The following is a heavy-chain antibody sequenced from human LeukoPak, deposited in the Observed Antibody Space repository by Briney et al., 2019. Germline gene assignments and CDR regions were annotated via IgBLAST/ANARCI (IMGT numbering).Heavy chain of an antibody. CDR2: ISYDGSNK. CDR1: GFTFSSYA. D-gene: IGHD3-3*01. CDR3: ARGYGNYDFWSGNYYGMDV. V-gene: IGHV3-30-3*01. Sequence: GRSLRLSCAASGFTFSSYAMHWVRQAPGKGLEWVAVISYDGSNKYYADSVKGRFTIPRDNSKNTLYRQMNSLRAEDTAVYYCARGYGNYDFWSGNYYGMDVWGQGTTVTVSS. J-gene: IGHJ6*02.